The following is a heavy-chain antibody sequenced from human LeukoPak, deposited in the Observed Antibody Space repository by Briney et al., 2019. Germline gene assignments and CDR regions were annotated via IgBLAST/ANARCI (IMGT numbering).Heavy chain of an antibody. D-gene: IGHD2-21*02. V-gene: IGHV3-30*18. J-gene: IGHJ4*02. Sequence: EGSLRLSCAASGFTFSSYGMHWVRQAPGKGLEWVAVISYDGSNKYYADSVKGRFTISRDNSKNTLYLQMNSLRAEDTAVCYCAKDHCGGDCYLFDYWGQGTLVTVSS. CDR1: GFTFSSYG. CDR3: AKDHCGGDCYLFDY. CDR2: ISYDGSNK.